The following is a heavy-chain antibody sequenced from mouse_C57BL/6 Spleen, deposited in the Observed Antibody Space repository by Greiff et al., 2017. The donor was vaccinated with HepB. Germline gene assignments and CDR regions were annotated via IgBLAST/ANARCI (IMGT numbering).Heavy chain of an antibody. CDR3: ARYEGSYFPFDV. CDR1: GYTFTSYG. D-gene: IGHD2-3*01. V-gene: IGHV1-81*01. Sequence: VQLQESGAELARPGASVKLSCKASGYTFTSYGISWVKQRTGQGLEWIGEIYPRSGNTYYDEKFKGKATLTADKSSSTAYMELRSLTSEDSAVYFCARYEGSYFPFDVWGTRTTVTVSS. J-gene: IGHJ1*03. CDR2: IYPRSGNT.